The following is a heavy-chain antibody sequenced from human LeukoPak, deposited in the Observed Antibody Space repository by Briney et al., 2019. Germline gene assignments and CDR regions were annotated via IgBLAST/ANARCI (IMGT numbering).Heavy chain of an antibody. CDR2: SSGSGAST. CDR1: GFAFDTYA. J-gene: IGHJ4*02. Sequence: GGSLRLSCAASGFAFDTYAISWVRQAPGRGLERVSASSGSGASTYYADSVKGRFTISRDNSKNTLYLQMNSLRAEDTALYYCAKGDGGLIVPTARVYWGQGTLVTVSS. CDR3: AKGDGGLIVPTARVY. D-gene: IGHD2-2*01. V-gene: IGHV3-23*01.